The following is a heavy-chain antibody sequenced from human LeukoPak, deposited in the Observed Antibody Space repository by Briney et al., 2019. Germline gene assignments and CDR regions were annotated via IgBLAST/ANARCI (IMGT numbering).Heavy chain of an antibody. J-gene: IGHJ6*03. D-gene: IGHD2-2*01. CDR2: IDSDESST. CDR3: ARGYCSSTSCYAYYYYYYMDV. V-gene: IGHV3-74*01. Sequence: GGSLRLSCAASGFTFSSYWMHWVRQAPGKGLVWVSRIDSDESSTSYADSVKGRFTISRDSAKNTLYLQMNSLRAEDTAVYYCARGYCSSTSCYAYYYYYYMDVWGKGTTVTVSS. CDR1: GFTFSSYW.